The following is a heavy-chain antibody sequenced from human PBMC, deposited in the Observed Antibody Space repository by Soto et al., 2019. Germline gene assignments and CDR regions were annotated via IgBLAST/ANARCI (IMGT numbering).Heavy chain of an antibody. CDR2: ISDSGLII. CDR1: GFTFSDYY. V-gene: IGHV3-11*01. D-gene: IGHD6-6*01. Sequence: QVQLVESGGGLVKPGVSLTLSGAASGFTFSDYYMSWIRPAPGKGLEWVSYISDSGLIIYYAASVKGRFTISRDNAKNSLYLQINSLRAEDSAVYYCARDTDYSSSKLYYYSRDVWGKGTTVTGSS. CDR3: ARDTDYSSSKLYYYSRDV. J-gene: IGHJ6*03.